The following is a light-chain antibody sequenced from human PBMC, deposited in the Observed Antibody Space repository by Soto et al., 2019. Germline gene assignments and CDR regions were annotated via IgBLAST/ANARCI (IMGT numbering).Light chain of an antibody. CDR3: CSYAGSKTFVV. Sequence: QSALTQPASVSGSPGQSITISCTGTSSDVGNYNLVSWYQQHPGKAPKLMIYEGSRRPSGVSNRFSGSKSGNTASLTISGLQAEDQADYYCCSYAGSKTFVVFGGGTQLTVL. CDR2: EGS. J-gene: IGLJ3*02. V-gene: IGLV2-23*03. CDR1: SSDVGNYNL.